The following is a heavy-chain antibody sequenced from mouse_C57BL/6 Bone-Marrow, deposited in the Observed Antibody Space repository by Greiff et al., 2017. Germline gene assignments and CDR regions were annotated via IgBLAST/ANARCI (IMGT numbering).Heavy chain of an antibody. J-gene: IGHJ3*01. CDR2: INPSTGGT. V-gene: IGHV1-81*01. CDR3: ADYYGSSWGFAY. Sequence: VQLQQSGAELARPGASVKLSCKASGYTFTSYGISWVKQRTGQGLEWIGEINPSTGGTTYNQKFKAKATLTVDKSSSTAYMQLKSLTSEDSAVYYCADYYGSSWGFAYWGQGTLVTVSA. D-gene: IGHD1-1*01. CDR1: GYTFTSYG.